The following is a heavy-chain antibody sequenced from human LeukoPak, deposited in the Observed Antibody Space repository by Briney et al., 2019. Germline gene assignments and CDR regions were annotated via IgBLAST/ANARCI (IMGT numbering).Heavy chain of an antibody. J-gene: IGHJ4*02. CDR2: MNPNSGNT. V-gene: IGHV1-8*03. D-gene: IGHD1-26*01. CDR3: ARGKSGSYYQNGFDY. Sequence: GASVKVSXKASGYTFTSYDINWVRQATGQGLEWMGWMNPNSGNTGYAQKFQGRVTITRNTSISTAYMEPSSLRSEDTAVYYCARGKSGSYYQNGFDYWGQGTLVTVSS. CDR1: GYTFTSYD.